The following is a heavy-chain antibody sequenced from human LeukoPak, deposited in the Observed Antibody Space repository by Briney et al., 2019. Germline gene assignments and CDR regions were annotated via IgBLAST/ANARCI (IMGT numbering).Heavy chain of an antibody. Sequence: KSGGSLRLSCAASGFTFSSYSMNWVRQAPGKGVEWVSSISSSSYIYYADSVKGRFTISRDNAKNSLYLQMNSLRAEDTAVYYCAKLDYGDYLFDYWGQGTLVTVSS. CDR3: AKLDYGDYLFDY. D-gene: IGHD4-17*01. CDR1: GFTFSSYS. CDR2: ISSSSYI. J-gene: IGHJ4*02. V-gene: IGHV3-21*01.